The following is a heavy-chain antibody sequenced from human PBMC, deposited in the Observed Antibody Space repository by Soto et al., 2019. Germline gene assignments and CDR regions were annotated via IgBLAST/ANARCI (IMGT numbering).Heavy chain of an antibody. V-gene: IGHV1-18*01. CDR1: GYTFTSYG. Sequence: QVQLVQSGAEVKKPGASVKVSCKASGYTFTSYGISWVRQAPGQGLEWMGWISAYNGNTNYAQKLQGRVTMTTDTATSTANMELRSLRADDTAVYYCARTYCSSTSCYSVDYYYGMDVWGQGTTVTVSS. J-gene: IGHJ6*02. CDR3: ARTYCSSTSCYSVDYYYGMDV. CDR2: ISAYNGNT. D-gene: IGHD2-2*01.